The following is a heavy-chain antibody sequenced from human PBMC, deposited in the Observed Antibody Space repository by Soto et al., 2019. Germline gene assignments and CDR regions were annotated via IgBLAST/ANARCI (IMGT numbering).Heavy chain of an antibody. CDR3: AREGGQQLVRWFDP. CDR2: IYYSGST. Sequence: QVQLQESGPGLVKPSQTLSLTCTVSGGSISSGGYYWSWIRQHPGKGLEWIGYIYYSGSTYYNPSLKSRVTISVDSSKNQFSLKLSSVTAADTAVYYCAREGGQQLVRWFDPWGQGTLVTVSS. CDR1: GGSISSGGYY. V-gene: IGHV4-31*03. J-gene: IGHJ5*02. D-gene: IGHD6-13*01.